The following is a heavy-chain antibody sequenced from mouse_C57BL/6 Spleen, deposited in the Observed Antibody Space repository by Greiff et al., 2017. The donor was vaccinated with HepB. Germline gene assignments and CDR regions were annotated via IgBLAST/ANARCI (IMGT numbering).Heavy chain of an antibody. D-gene: IGHD1-1*01. CDR1: GYSITSGYY. CDR3: ARDYYGSSFFAY. V-gene: IGHV3-6*01. CDR2: ISYDGSN. Sequence: VQLKESGPGLVKPSQSLSLTCSVTGYSITSGYYWNWIRQFPGNKLEWMGYISYDGSNNYNPSLKNLISITRDTSKNQFFLKLNSVTTEDTATYYCARDYYGSSFFAYWGQGTLVTVSA. J-gene: IGHJ3*01.